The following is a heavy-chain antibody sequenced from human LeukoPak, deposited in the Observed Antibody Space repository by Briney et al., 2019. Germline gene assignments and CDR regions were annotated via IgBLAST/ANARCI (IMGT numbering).Heavy chain of an antibody. CDR2: IYYSGST. D-gene: IGHD3-9*01. V-gene: IGHV4-59*11. Sequence: AETLSLTCNVPGGSISSHYWSWIRQPPGKGLERIGYIYYSGSTNYNPSLESRVTISVDTSKNQFSLKLRSLTASDTALYYCARAHYDILTGYYNVGYYYYMDVWGKGTTVTVSS. CDR3: ARAHYDILTGYYNVGYYYYMDV. J-gene: IGHJ6*03. CDR1: GGSISSHY.